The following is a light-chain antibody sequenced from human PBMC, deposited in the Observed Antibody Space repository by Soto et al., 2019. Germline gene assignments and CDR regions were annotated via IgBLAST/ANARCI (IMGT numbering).Light chain of an antibody. Sequence: QSVLTQPPSVSAAPGQRVTISCSGSSSNIGNYYVSWYQQLPGTAPKLVIYQNNKRPSGIPERLSGSKSGKSATLGISGLQTGDEADYYCGTWDYSLSGWGFGGGTKVTVL. CDR3: GTWDYSLSGWG. V-gene: IGLV1-51*02. J-gene: IGLJ3*02. CDR2: QNN. CDR1: SSNIGNYY.